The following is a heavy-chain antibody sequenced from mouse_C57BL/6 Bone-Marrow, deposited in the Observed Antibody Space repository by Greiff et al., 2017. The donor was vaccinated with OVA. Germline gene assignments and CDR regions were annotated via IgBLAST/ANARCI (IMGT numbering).Heavy chain of an antibody. D-gene: IGHD1-1*01. CDR3: AIPYYGSSWAWFAY. CDR1: GYTFTDYN. J-gene: IGHJ3*01. CDR2: INPNNGGT. Sequence: VQLKQSGPELVKPGASVKIPCKASGYTFTDYNMDWVKQSHGKSLEWIGDINPNNGGTIYNQKFKGKATLTVDKSSSTAYMELRSLTSEDTAVYYCAIPYYGSSWAWFAYWGQGTLVTVSA. V-gene: IGHV1-18*01.